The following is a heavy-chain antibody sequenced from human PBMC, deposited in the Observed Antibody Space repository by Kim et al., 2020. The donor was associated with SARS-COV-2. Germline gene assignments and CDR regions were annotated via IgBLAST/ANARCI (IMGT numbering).Heavy chain of an antibody. CDR2: IKSKTDGGTT. V-gene: IGHV3-15*01. D-gene: IGHD3-22*01. Sequence: GGSLRLSCAASGFTFSNAWMTWVRQAPGKGLEWVGRIKSKTDGGTTDYAAPVKGRFTISRDDSKNTLYLQMNSLKTEDTAVYYCTTDGHDSSGYYYDAVDYWGQGTLVTVSS. CDR1: GFTFSNAW. J-gene: IGHJ4*02. CDR3: TTDGHDSSGYYYDAVDY.